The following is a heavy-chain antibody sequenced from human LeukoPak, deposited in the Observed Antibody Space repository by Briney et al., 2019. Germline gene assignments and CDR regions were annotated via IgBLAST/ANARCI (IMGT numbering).Heavy chain of an antibody. CDR3: ARGTGTTSYYYMDV. J-gene: IGHJ6*03. Sequence: PSETLSLTCAVSGGSINSHNWWSWVRQPPGKGLEWIGEIYHSGSTHYNPSLNRRVTISVDKSKNQFSLKLSSVTAADTAVYCCARGTGTTSYYYMDVWGKGTTVTVSS. CDR1: GGSINSHNW. D-gene: IGHD1-7*01. CDR2: IYHSGST. V-gene: IGHV4-4*01.